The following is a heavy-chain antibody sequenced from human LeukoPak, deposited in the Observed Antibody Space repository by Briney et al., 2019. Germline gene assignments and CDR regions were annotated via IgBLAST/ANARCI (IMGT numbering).Heavy chain of an antibody. CDR1: GFTVSSNY. J-gene: IGHJ3*02. CDR2: IYSGGST. V-gene: IGHV3-53*01. Sequence: GGSLRLSCAAPGFTVSSNYMSGVRQAPGKGLGWVSVIYSGGSTYYADSVKGRFTISRDNSTNALYLPMNSLRAEDTAVYYCASGLGYCSSTSCYGYNSGAFDIWGQGTMVTVSS. D-gene: IGHD2-2*01. CDR3: ASGLGYCSSTSCYGYNSGAFDI.